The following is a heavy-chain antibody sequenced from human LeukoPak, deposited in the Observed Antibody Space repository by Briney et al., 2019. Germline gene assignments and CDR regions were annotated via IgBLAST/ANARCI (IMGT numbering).Heavy chain of an antibody. V-gene: IGHV3-15*01. J-gene: IGHJ4*02. CDR3: TTDPVALRFLEWPPHFGY. CDR1: GFTFSNAW. Sequence: PGGSLRLSCAASGFTFSNAWMSWVRQAPGKGLEWVGRIKSKTDGGTTDYAAPVKGRFTISRDDSKNTLYLQMNSLKTEDTAVYYCTTDPVALRFLEWPPHFGYWGQGTLVTVSS. D-gene: IGHD3-3*01. CDR2: IKSKTDGGTT.